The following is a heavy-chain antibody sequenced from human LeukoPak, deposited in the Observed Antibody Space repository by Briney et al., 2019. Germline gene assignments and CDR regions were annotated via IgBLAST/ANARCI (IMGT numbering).Heavy chain of an antibody. CDR2: IRYDGSNK. D-gene: IGHD5-18*01. CDR1: GFTFSTYG. V-gene: IGHV3-30*02. CDR3: AKDRGYSYAYFDF. Sequence: PGGSLRLSCAASGFTFSTYGMHWVRQAPGKGLEWVAFIRYDGSNKYYADSVKGRFTIFRDNSKNTLYLQMNSLRAEDTAVYYCAKDRGYSYAYFDFRGQGTLVTVSS. J-gene: IGHJ4*02.